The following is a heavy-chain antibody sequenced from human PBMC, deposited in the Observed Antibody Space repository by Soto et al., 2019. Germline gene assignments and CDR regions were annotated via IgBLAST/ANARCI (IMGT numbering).Heavy chain of an antibody. CDR2: IIPIFGTA. D-gene: IGHD5-18*01. J-gene: IGHJ2*01. Sequence: QVQLVQSGAEVKKPGFSVKVSCKASGGTFSSYAISWVRQAPGQGLEWMGGIIPIFGTANYAQKFQGRVTITADKSTSTAYMELSSLRSEDTAVYYCAGWDTAMAYWYFDLWGRGTLVTVSS. CDR1: GGTFSSYA. CDR3: AGWDTAMAYWYFDL. V-gene: IGHV1-69*06.